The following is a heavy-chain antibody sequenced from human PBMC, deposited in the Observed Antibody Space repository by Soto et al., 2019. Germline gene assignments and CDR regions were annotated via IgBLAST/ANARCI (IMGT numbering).Heavy chain of an antibody. V-gene: IGHV1-69*01. D-gene: IGHD2-2*01. J-gene: IGHJ6*02. CDR2: IIPIFGTA. CDR3: ARAPGGYCSSTSCVARRVDV. CDR1: GGTFSSYA. Sequence: QVQLVQSGAEVKKPGSSVKVSCKASGGTFSSYAISWVRQAPGQGLEWMGGIIPIFGTANYAQKFQGRVTITADESTSTAYMELSSLRSEDTAVYYCARAPGGYCSSTSCVARRVDVWGQGTTVTVSS.